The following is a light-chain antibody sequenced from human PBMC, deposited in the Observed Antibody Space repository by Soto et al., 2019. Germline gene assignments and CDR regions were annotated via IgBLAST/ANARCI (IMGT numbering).Light chain of an antibody. CDR3: QYYDSFRT. Sequence: EIVLTQSPGTLSLSPGARATLSCRASQSVDSTYLTWYQQKPGQAPRPLIYGASGRATGIPDRFSGSGSGTDFTLTISRLEPEDFAVYFCQYYDSFRTFGQGTKVDIK. CDR1: QSVDSTY. V-gene: IGKV3-20*01. CDR2: GAS. J-gene: IGKJ1*01.